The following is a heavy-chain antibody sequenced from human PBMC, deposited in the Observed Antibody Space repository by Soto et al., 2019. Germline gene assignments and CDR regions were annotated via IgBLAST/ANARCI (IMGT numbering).Heavy chain of an antibody. CDR1: GFTFSSYS. CDR3: ARWRRPDYYYYYYMDV. V-gene: IGHV3-21*01. CDR2: ISSSSSYI. Sequence: GGSLRLSCAASGFTFSSYSMNWVRQAPGKGLEWVSSISSSSSYIYYADSVKGRFTISRDNAKNSLYLQMNSLRAEDTAVYYCARWRRPDYYYYYYMDVWGKGTTVTVSS. J-gene: IGHJ6*03.